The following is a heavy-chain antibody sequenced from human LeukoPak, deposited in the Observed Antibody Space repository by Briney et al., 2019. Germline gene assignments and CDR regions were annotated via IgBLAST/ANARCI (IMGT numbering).Heavy chain of an antibody. CDR1: GFTFSTYG. Sequence: PGGSLRLSCAASGFTFSTYGMHWVRQAPGKGLEWVAFIRYDGSNKYYADSVKGRFTISRDNSKNTLYLQMNSLRAEDTAVYYCAKDRAVSYYYGSGSLDYWGQGTLVTVSS. V-gene: IGHV3-30*02. D-gene: IGHD3-10*01. CDR3: AKDRAVSYYYGSGSLDY. J-gene: IGHJ4*02. CDR2: IRYDGSNK.